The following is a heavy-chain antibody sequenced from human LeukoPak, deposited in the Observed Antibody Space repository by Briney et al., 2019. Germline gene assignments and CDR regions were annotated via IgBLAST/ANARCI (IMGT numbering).Heavy chain of an antibody. V-gene: IGHV1-69*01. D-gene: IGHD2-2*01. Sequence: GSSAKISCKASGGTFSSYAISWVRQAPGQGLEWMGGIIPIFGTANYAQKSQGRGTITADESTSTAYMELSSLRSEDTAVYYCARSRYCSSTSCYYWFDPWGQGTLVTFSS. CDR1: GGTFSSYA. CDR3: ARSRYCSSTSCYYWFDP. CDR2: IIPIFGTA. J-gene: IGHJ5*02.